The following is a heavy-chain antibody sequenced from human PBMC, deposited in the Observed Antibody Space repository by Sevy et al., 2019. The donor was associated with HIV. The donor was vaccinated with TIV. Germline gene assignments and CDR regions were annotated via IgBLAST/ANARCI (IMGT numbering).Heavy chain of an antibody. J-gene: IGHJ1*01. D-gene: IGHD6-19*01. CDR2: ISWDGGST. V-gene: IGHV3-43*01. Sequence: GGSLRLSCAASGFTFDDYTMHWVRQAPGKGLEWVSLISWDGGSTYYADSVKGRFTISRDNSKNSLYLQMNSLRTEDTALYYCEKDYRKGSQYSSGWYGYFQHWGQGTLVTVSS. CDR3: EKDYRKGSQYSSGWYGYFQH. CDR1: GFTFDDYT.